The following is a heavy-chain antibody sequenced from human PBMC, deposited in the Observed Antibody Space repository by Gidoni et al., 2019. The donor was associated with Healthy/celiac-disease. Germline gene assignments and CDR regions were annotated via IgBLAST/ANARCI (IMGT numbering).Heavy chain of an antibody. Sequence: EVQLVESGGGLVKPGGSLRLSCPASGFTFSSYSMNWVRQAPGKGLEWVSSISSSSSYIYYADSVKGRFTISRDNAKNSLYLQMNSLRAEDTAVYYCARDKDYGGNPVSFDYWGQGTLVTVSS. CDR2: ISSSSSYI. D-gene: IGHD4-17*01. CDR1: GFTFSSYS. V-gene: IGHV3-21*01. CDR3: ARDKDYGGNPVSFDY. J-gene: IGHJ4*02.